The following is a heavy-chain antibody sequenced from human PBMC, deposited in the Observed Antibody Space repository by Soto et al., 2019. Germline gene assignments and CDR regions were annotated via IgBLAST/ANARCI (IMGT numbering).Heavy chain of an antibody. D-gene: IGHD6-13*01. Sequence: EVQLLESGGGLVQPGGSLRLSCAASGFTFSIFPMSWVRQAPGKGLEWVSGISGSGGSTYYADSVKGRFTISRDTSKNTLYLQMNSLRAEDTAVYYCAKRGPGTAAAGTDYWGQGTLVTVSS. CDR2: ISGSGGST. CDR3: AKRGPGTAAAGTDY. J-gene: IGHJ4*02. CDR1: GFTFSIFP. V-gene: IGHV3-23*01.